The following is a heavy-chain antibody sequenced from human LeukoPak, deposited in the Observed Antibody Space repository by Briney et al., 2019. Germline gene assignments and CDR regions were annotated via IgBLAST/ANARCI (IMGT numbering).Heavy chain of an antibody. CDR2: IYYSGST. D-gene: IGHD3-10*01. CDR1: GGSISSYY. Sequence: SGTLSLTCTVSGGSISSYYWSWIRQPPGKGLKWIRYIYYSGSTNYNPSLKSRVTISVDTSKNQFSLKLSSVTAADTAVYYCARVEEGFSFDYWGQGTLVTVSS. V-gene: IGHV4-59*01. CDR3: ARVEEGFSFDY. J-gene: IGHJ4*02.